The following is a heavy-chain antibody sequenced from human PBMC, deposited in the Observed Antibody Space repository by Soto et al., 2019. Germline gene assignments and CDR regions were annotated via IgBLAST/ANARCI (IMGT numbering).Heavy chain of an antibody. Sequence: QITLKESGPTLVKPTQTLTLTCTFSGFSLSSPAVGVNWIRQPPGKALEWLALIYWDDDKQYSPSLKNRLTTTKDTSKNQVVLTMTNMDPVETATYYCAHGSGWLSDHWGQGTLVTVSS. CDR1: GFSLSSPAVG. CDR2: IYWDDDK. V-gene: IGHV2-5*02. D-gene: IGHD6-19*01. CDR3: AHGSGWLSDH. J-gene: IGHJ4*02.